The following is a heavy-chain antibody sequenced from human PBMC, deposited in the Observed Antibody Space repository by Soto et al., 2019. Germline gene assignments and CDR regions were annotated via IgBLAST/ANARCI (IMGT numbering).Heavy chain of an antibody. Sequence: GGSLRLSCAASGFIFTGHWMHWVRQGPGKGLDWVSGINNDGGATFYADSVKGRFTISRDNSNNMVYLQMNSLGAGDSAVYYCGTVFDLWGHGTQVTVSS. D-gene: IGHD4-4*01. CDR3: GTVFDL. V-gene: IGHV3-74*01. CDR1: GFIFTGHW. J-gene: IGHJ5*02. CDR2: INNDGGAT.